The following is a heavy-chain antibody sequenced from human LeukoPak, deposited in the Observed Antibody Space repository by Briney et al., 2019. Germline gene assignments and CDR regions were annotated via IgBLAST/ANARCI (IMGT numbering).Heavy chain of an antibody. CDR3: AQSLGSGNWIGNWFDP. Sequence: SETLSLTCTVSGGSISSSSHSWGWIRQPPGKGLEWAGTIYYTGRTYYNPSLESRLTISVDTSKNQFSLKLTSVTAADTAIYYCAQSLGSGNWIGNWFDPWGQGTLVTVSS. CDR1: GGSISSSSHS. CDR2: IYYTGRT. V-gene: IGHV4-39*01. D-gene: IGHD1-1*01. J-gene: IGHJ5*02.